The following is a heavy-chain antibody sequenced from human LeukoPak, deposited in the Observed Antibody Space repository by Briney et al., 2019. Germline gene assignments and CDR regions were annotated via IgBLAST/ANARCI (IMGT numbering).Heavy chain of an antibody. J-gene: IGHJ4*02. Sequence: PSETLSLTCTVSGGSISSYYWSWIRQPPGKGLEWIGYIYYSGSTNYNPSLKSRVTISVDTSKNQFSLKLSSVTAADTAVYYCARGLNLELNYFDYWGQGTLVTVSS. V-gene: IGHV4-59*01. CDR3: ARGLNLELNYFDY. D-gene: IGHD1-26*01. CDR2: IYYSGST. CDR1: GGSISSYY.